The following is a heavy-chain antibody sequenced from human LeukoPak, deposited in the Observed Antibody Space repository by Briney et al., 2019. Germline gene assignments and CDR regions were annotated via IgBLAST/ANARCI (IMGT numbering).Heavy chain of an antibody. D-gene: IGHD4/OR15-4a*01. J-gene: IGHJ4*02. CDR3: ARGRSNRDS. CDR1: GGSFSGYY. Sequence: PSETLSLTCAVYGGSFSGYYWTWIRQAPGKGLEWIGEINHSGSNGITNYNPSLKSRVTISVDTSRKQFFLKLSSVTVADTAVYYCARGRSNRDSWGQGTLVTVSS. CDR2: INHSGSNGIT. V-gene: IGHV4-34*01.